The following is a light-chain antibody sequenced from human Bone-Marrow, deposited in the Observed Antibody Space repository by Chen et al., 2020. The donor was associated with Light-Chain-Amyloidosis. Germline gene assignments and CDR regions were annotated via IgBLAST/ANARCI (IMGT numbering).Light chain of an antibody. CDR2: EVT. CDR3: SSYTSTNTLV. Sequence: QFSLTQPASLSGFPGKPNTISLTGTSSDGGGDNHDCWYQQHPEKAPKLMMYEVTHRPSWVPDRYAGSKSDNTASLTSSGLQTEDEAEYFCSSYTSTNTLVFGSGTRVTVL. CDR1: SSDGGGDNH. J-gene: IGLJ1*01. V-gene: IGLV2-14*01.